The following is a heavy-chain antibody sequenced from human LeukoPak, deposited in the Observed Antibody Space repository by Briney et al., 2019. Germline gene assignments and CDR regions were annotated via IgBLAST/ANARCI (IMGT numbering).Heavy chain of an antibody. CDR2: ISYDGSNK. J-gene: IGHJ6*02. Sequence: GRSLRLSCAASGFTFSSYGMHWVRQAPGKGLEWVAVISYDGSNKYYADSVKGRFTISRDNSKNTLYLQMNSLRAEDTAVYYCAKSYYDSSGYYYSWRFFSNYYYGMGVWGQGTTVTVSS. CDR1: GFTFSSYG. D-gene: IGHD3-22*01. V-gene: IGHV3-30*18. CDR3: AKSYYDSSGYYYSWRFFSNYYYGMGV.